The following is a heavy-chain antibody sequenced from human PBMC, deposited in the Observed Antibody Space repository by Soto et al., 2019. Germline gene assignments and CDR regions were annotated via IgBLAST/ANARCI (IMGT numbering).Heavy chain of an antibody. CDR1: GDSISSYF. V-gene: IGHV4-59*01. D-gene: IGHD3-22*01. Sequence: PSETLSLTCTVSGDSISSYFWTWIRQPPGKALEWIGYMFHSGRTNYNPSLTSRVTMSADTSNNQFSLTLTSVTAADTAVYYCAKDVKYYDSTGYDAFAVWGQGIMVTVSS. CDR2: MFHSGRT. J-gene: IGHJ3*01. CDR3: AKDVKYYDSTGYDAFAV.